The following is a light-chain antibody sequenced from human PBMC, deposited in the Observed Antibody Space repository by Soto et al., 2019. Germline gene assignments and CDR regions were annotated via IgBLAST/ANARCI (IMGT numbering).Light chain of an antibody. Sequence: DIQMTQSPSSLSASVGDRVTITCQASQDISNYLNWYQHKPGKAPTLLIYDASNLETGVTSRFNGSGSGTDFTFTISSLQPEDIVTYYCQQYDNLRDTFGQGTKLESK. CDR2: DAS. CDR1: QDISNY. V-gene: IGKV1-33*01. J-gene: IGKJ2*01. CDR3: QQYDNLRDT.